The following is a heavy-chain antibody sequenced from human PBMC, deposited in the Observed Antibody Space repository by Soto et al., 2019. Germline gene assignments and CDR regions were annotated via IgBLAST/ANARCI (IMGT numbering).Heavy chain of an antibody. CDR1: GLSLITSGVA. V-gene: IGHV2-5*02. CDR3: AHSGPSDDFWSGSPFH. J-gene: IGHJ4*02. CDR2: IYWDDNP. D-gene: IGHD3-3*01. Sequence: QITLKESGPTLVKPTQTLTLTCTFSGLSLITSGVAVGWIRQPPGKTLEWLALIYWDDNPRYSPSLKNRLTVTKDTSRNQVVLTMTNMDPVDTGTYYCAHSGPSDDFWSGSPFHWGQGSQVTVSS.